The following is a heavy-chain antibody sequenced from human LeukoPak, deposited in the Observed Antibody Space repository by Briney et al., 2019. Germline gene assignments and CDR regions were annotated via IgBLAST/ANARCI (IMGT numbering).Heavy chain of an antibody. CDR3: AKDPWQRGSGSYLFDY. J-gene: IGHJ4*02. V-gene: IGHV3-23*01. CDR2: ISGSGDNT. D-gene: IGHD3-10*01. Sequence: GGSLRLSCAASGFTFSSYAMSWVRQAPGKGLEWVSGISGSGDNTYYADSVKGRFTISRDNSKNTLYLQMNSLRAEDTAVYYCAKDPWQRGSGSYLFDYWGQGTLVTVSS. CDR1: GFTFSSYA.